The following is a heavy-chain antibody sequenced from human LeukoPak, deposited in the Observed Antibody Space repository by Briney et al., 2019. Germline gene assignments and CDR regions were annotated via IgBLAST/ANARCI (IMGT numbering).Heavy chain of an antibody. Sequence: WASVKVSCKASGYTFTGYYMHWLRQAPGQGLEWMGWINPNSGGTNYAQKFQGRVTMTRDTSISTAYMELSRLRSDDTAVYYCARALQLGDFDYWGQGTLVTVSS. CDR1: GYTFTGYY. CDR3: ARALQLGDFDY. V-gene: IGHV1-2*02. D-gene: IGHD6-13*01. J-gene: IGHJ4*02. CDR2: INPNSGGT.